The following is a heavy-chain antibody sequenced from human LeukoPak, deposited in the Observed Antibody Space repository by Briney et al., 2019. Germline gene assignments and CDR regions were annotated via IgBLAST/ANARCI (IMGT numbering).Heavy chain of an antibody. Sequence: PGGSLRLSCAASGFTFSSYSMNRVRQAPGKGLEWVSSISSSSSYIYYADSVKGRFTISRDNAKNSLYLQMNSLRAEDTAVYYCARDQGLVVSPPFDYWGPGTLVTVSS. D-gene: IGHD3-22*01. CDR2: ISSSSSYI. J-gene: IGHJ4*02. CDR3: ARDQGLVVSPPFDY. V-gene: IGHV3-21*01. CDR1: GFTFSSYS.